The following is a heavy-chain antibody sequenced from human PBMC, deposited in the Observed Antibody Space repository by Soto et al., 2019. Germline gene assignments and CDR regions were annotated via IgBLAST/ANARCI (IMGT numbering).Heavy chain of an antibody. V-gene: IGHV1-69*13. D-gene: IGHD3-22*01. CDR3: ARTRVAITTSSSYYYYYGMDV. CDR2: IIPIIGTA. CDR1: GYTFTSYG. J-gene: IGHJ6*02. Sequence: SVKVSCKASGYTFTSYGISWVRQAPGQGLEWMGGIIPIIGTANYAQKFQGRVTITADESTSTAYMELSSLRSEDTAVYYCARTRVAITTSSSYYYYYGMDVWGQGTTVTVSS.